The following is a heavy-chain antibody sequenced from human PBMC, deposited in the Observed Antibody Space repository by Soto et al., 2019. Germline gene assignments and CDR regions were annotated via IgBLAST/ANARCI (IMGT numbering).Heavy chain of an antibody. D-gene: IGHD3-16*01. CDR1: GGSISSYY. CDR2: IYYSGST. V-gene: IGHV4-59*01. J-gene: IGHJ3*02. CDR3: ARRWGSAFDI. Sequence: QVQLQESGPGLVKPSETLSLTCTVSGGSISSYYWSWIRQPPGKGLEWIGYIYYSGSTNYTPSRTSRVPISVDTSKNQFSLKLSSVTAADTAVYYCARRWGSAFDIWGQGTMVTVSS.